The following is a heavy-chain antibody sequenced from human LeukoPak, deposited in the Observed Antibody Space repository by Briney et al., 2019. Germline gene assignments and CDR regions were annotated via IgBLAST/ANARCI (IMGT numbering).Heavy chain of an antibody. CDR3: VRGVYNNGNMNDY. CDR2: ISDDGGRK. Sequence: GGSLRLSCVASGFTFSGYPMHRVRQTPGKGLDWVAIISDDGGRKFYAGSVEGRFTISRDNTKNTLFLQMNSLRVEDTALYYCVRGVYNNGNMNDYWGQGTLVTVSS. CDR1: GFTFSGYP. D-gene: IGHD5/OR15-5a*01. J-gene: IGHJ4*02. V-gene: IGHV3-30*04.